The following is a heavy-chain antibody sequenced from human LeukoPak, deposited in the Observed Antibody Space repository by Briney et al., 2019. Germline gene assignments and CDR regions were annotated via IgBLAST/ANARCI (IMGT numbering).Heavy chain of an antibody. J-gene: IGHJ4*02. CDR1: GGSVSSGSYY. D-gene: IGHD2-2*01. V-gene: IGHV4-61*01. CDR2: LYYSGTT. Sequence: SETLSLTCTVSGGSVSSGSYYWSWIRQPPGKGLEWIGYLYYSGTTNYNPSLKSRVTISVDTSKNQFSLNLTSVTAADTAVYYCARTQYCSSTSCYFGYFDYWGQGTLVTVSS. CDR3: ARTQYCSSTSCYFGYFDY.